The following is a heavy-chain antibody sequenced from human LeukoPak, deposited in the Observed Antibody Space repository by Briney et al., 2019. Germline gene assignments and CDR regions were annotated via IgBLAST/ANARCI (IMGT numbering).Heavy chain of an antibody. D-gene: IGHD1-26*01. CDR1: GGSISSNY. CDR3: ACSIVGARSAFDI. J-gene: IGHJ3*02. V-gene: IGHV4-59*01. Sequence: SETLSLTCTVSGGSISSNYWSWIRQPPGKGLEWIGYISYSGSTIYNPSLKSRVTISLDTSKNHFSLKLSSVTAADTAVYYCACSIVGARSAFDIWGQGTMVTVSS. CDR2: ISYSGST.